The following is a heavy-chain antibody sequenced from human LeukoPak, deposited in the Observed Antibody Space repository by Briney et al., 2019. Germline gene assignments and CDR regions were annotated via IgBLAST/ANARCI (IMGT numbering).Heavy chain of an antibody. D-gene: IGHD6-13*01. CDR2: IYHSGST. J-gene: IGHJ2*01. Sequence: SETLSLTCTVSGYSISSGYYWGWIRQPPGKGLEWIGSIYHSGSTFYNPFLKSRVTISIDTSKNQFSLKLTSVTAADTALFYCARHEYSSSWSPPEYFDLWGRGTLVTVSS. CDR1: GYSISSGYY. CDR3: ARHEYSSSWSPPEYFDL. V-gene: IGHV4-38-2*02.